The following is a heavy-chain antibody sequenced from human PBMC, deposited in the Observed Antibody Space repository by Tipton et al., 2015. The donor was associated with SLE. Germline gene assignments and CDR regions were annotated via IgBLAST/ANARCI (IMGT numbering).Heavy chain of an antibody. D-gene: IGHD3-3*01. CDR2: ISAYNGNT. CDR3: GRAGTFDDFLSGLHYYYMDV. CDR1: GYTFTSSG. V-gene: IGHV1-18*01. Sequence: QLVQSGAEVKKPGASVKVSCKASGYTFTSSGISWVRQAPGQGLEWMGWISAYNGNTHYAQKFQGRVTMTTDTSTNTAYMQLRSLRSDDTAVYYCGRAGTFDDFLSGLHYYYMDVWGKGTTVTISS. J-gene: IGHJ6*03.